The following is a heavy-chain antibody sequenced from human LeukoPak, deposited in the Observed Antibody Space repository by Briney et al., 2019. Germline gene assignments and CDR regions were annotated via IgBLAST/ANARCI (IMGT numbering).Heavy chain of an antibody. D-gene: IGHD4-17*01. CDR1: GYTFTSYA. CDR3: ARPCYGDGAYCY. CDR2: INAGNGNT. V-gene: IGHV1-3*01. Sequence: ASVKVSCKASGYTFTSYAMHWVRQAPGQRLEWMGWINAGNGNTKYSQKFQGRVTITRDTSASTAYMELSSLRSEDTAVYYCARPCYGDGAYCYWGQGTLVTVSS. J-gene: IGHJ4*02.